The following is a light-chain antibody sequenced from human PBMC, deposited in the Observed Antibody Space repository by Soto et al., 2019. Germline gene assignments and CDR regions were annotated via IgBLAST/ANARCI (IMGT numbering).Light chain of an antibody. CDR2: EVT. V-gene: IGLV2-14*01. CDR1: SSDFGGYNY. CDR3: SSSTITNTWV. J-gene: IGLJ3*02. Sequence: QSALTQPASVSGSPGQSITISCTATSSDFGGYNYVSWYQQHPGKAPKLIIYEVTNRPSGVSDRFSGSKSGNTASLTISGLQAEDESDYYCSSSTITNTWVFGGGTKLTVL.